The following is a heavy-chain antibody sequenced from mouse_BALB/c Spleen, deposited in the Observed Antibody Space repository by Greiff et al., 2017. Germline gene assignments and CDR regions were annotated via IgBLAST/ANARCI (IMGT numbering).Heavy chain of an antibody. Sequence: EVQVVESGGGLVKPGGSLKLSCAASGFTFSDYYMYWVRQTPEKRLEWVATISDGGSYTYYPDSVKGRFTISRDNAKNNLYLQMSSLKSEDTAMYYCARGSYYAMDYWGQGTSVTVSS. V-gene: IGHV5-4*02. CDR3: ARGSYYAMDY. D-gene: IGHD1-3*01. J-gene: IGHJ4*01. CDR1: GFTFSDYY. CDR2: ISDGGSYT.